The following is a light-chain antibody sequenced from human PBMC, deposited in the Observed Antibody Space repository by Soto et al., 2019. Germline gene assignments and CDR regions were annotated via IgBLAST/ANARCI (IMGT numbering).Light chain of an antibody. CDR1: QTISSNY. J-gene: IGKJ1*01. V-gene: IGKV3-20*01. CDR3: QQHVSWT. Sequence: EIVLTQSPGTLSVSPGERATLSCRASQTISSNYLAWYQQKPGQAPSLLIYGTSSRATCIPDRFSGSGAGTDFTVTISRLAPVVYAIYYCQQHVSWTFGQGTKVEIK. CDR2: GTS.